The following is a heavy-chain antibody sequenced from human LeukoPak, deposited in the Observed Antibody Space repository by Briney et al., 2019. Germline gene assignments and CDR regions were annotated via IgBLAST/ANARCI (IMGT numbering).Heavy chain of an antibody. J-gene: IGHJ3*02. CDR1: GGTFSNYA. CDR3: ARDEGYYYDSSGYYYGDAFDI. Sequence: ASVKVSCKASGGTFSNYAVTWVRQAPGQGLEWMGWISAYNGNTNYAQKLQGRVTMTTDTSTSTAYMELRSLRSDDTAVYYCARDEGYYYDSSGYYYGDAFDIWGQGTMVTVSS. CDR2: ISAYNGNT. D-gene: IGHD3-22*01. V-gene: IGHV1-18*01.